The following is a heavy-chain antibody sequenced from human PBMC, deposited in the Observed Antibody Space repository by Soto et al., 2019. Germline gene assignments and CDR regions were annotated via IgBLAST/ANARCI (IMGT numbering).Heavy chain of an antibody. CDR1: GIAFSTYA. D-gene: IGHD2-2*01. J-gene: IGHJ4*02. V-gene: IGHV3-23*01. CDR2: ISASGGTT. CDR3: AKIIGTSWSDY. Sequence: SLRLSCAVTGIAFSTYAMSLVRQAPGKGLEWVSGISASGGTTYYAESAKGRFTISRDNSRNTLYLQMNSLRVEDTAVYFCAKIIGTSWSDYWGQGTLVTVSS.